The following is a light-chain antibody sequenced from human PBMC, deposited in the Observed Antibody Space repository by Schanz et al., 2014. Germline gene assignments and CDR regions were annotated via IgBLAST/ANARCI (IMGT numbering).Light chain of an antibody. CDR2: DVS. CDR3: SSYASYSTL. CDR1: SSDVGGSNY. Sequence: QSVLTQPASVSGSPGQSITISCTGSSSDVGGSNYVSWYQQHPGKAPKLMIFDVSYRPSGVSDRFSGSKSGNTASLTISGLQAEDEADYYCSSYASYSTLFGTGTKLTVL. V-gene: IGLV2-14*01. J-gene: IGLJ1*01.